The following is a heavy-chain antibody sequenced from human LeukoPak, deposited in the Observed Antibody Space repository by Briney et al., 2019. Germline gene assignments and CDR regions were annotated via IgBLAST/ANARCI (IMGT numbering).Heavy chain of an antibody. J-gene: IGHJ4*02. Sequence: GESLKISCKGSGYSFISYWIGWVRQMPGKGLEWMGIIHPGDSDTRYSPSFQGQVTISADKSISTAYLQWSSLEASDTAMYYCARYEYCSRTSCQSFDYWGQGTLVTVSS. D-gene: IGHD2-2*01. CDR1: GYSFISYW. CDR2: IHPGDSDT. V-gene: IGHV5-51*01. CDR3: ARYEYCSRTSCQSFDY.